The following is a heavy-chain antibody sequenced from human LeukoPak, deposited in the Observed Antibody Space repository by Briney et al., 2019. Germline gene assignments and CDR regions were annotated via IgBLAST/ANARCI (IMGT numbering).Heavy chain of an antibody. CDR2: IYYSGST. CDR1: GGSISSSSYS. CDR3: ARDSPFEWDVFGDSFDI. J-gene: IGHJ3*02. D-gene: IGHD1-26*01. Sequence: SETLSLTCTVSGGSISSSSYSWGWIRQPPGKGLEWIGSIYYSGSTYYNASLKSRVAISVDMSKNQFSLKLSSVTAADTAVYYCARDSPFEWDVFGDSFDIWGQGTVVTVSS. V-gene: IGHV4-39*07.